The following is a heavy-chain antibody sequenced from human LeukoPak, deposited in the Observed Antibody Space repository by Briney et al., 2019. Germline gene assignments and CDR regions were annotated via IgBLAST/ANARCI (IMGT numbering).Heavy chain of an antibody. CDR2: IYYSGST. J-gene: IGHJ6*02. D-gene: IGHD5-12*01. V-gene: IGHV4-59*01. CDR1: GGSISGTY. Sequence: KTSKTLSLTCSVSGGSISGTYWSWIRQAPGKGLEWLGYIYYSGSTDYNPSLESRVTISIDTSKKHFSLKLTAVTAADTALYYCARTGSGRDYDGMDVWGQGTSVTVSS. CDR3: ARTGSGRDYDGMDV.